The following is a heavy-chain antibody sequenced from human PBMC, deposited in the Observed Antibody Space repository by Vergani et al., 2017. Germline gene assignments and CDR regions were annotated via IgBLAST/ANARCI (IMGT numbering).Heavy chain of an antibody. V-gene: IGHV4-59*01. CDR1: GGSISSYY. J-gene: IGHJ6*03. CDR2: IYYSGST. CDR3: ARDVPHYYYDSSGYYNYYYYMDV. Sequence: QVQLQESGPGLVKPSETLSLTCTVPGGSISSYYWSWIRQPPGKGLEWIGYIYYSGSTNYNPSLKSRVTISVDTSKNQFSLKLSSVTAADTAVYYCARDVPHYYYDSSGYYNYYYYMDVWGKGTTVTVSS. D-gene: IGHD3-22*01.